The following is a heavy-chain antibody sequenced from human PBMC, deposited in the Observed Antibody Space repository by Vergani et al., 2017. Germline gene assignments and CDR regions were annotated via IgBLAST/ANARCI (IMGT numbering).Heavy chain of an antibody. D-gene: IGHD6-13*01. J-gene: IGHJ4*02. CDR3: ARAYSSSWTRWYFDY. CDR2: ISGSGGST. Sequence: EVQLLESGGGLVQPGGSLRLSCAASGFTFSSYAMSWVRQAPGKGLEWVSAISGSGGSTYYADSVKGRFTISRDNSKNTLYLQMNSLRAEDTAVYYCARAYSSSWTRWYFDYWGQGTLVTVSS. CDR1: GFTFSSYA. V-gene: IGHV3-23*01.